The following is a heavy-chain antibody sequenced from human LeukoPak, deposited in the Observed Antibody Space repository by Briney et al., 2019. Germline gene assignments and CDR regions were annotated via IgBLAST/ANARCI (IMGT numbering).Heavy chain of an antibody. CDR3: AKLVSYYYDSSGYVDY. Sequence: GGSLILSCAASGFTFSSYAMSWVRQAPGEGLEWVSAISGSGGSTYYADSVKGRFTISRDNSKNTLYLQMNSLRAEDTAVYYCAKLVSYYYDSSGYVDYWGQGTLVTVSS. J-gene: IGHJ4*02. D-gene: IGHD3-22*01. V-gene: IGHV3-23*01. CDR2: ISGSGGST. CDR1: GFTFSSYA.